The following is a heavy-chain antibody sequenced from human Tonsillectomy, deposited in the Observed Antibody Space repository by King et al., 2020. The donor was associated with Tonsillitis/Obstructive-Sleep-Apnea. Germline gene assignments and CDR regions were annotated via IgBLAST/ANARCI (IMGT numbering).Heavy chain of an antibody. CDR1: GFTLIDHY. J-gene: IGHJ5*02. CDR3: ARGVGKEGP. Sequence: EVQLVESGGGLVQPGGSLRLSCAASGFTLIDHYMDWVRQAPGKGLEWVGRTRNKSNSYTTEYAASVKGRFTISRDDSKNSLYLQMNSLKTEDAAVYYCARGVGKEGPWGQGTLVTVSS. D-gene: IGHD1-26*01. CDR2: TRNKSNSYTT. V-gene: IGHV3-72*01.